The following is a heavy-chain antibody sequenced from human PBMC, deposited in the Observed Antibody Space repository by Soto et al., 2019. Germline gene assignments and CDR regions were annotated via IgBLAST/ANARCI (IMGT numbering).Heavy chain of an antibody. CDR1: GGTFSSYT. Sequence: QVQLVQSGAEVKKPGSSVKVSCKASGGTFSSYTISWVRQAPGQGLEWMGRIIPILGIANYAQKFQGRVTITADKSTSTAYMELSSLRSEDTAVYYCARDLKRPYDFWSGYYPSYYYYYYMDVWGKGTTVTVSS. D-gene: IGHD3-3*01. CDR2: IIPILGIA. V-gene: IGHV1-69*08. CDR3: ARDLKRPYDFWSGYYPSYYYYYYMDV. J-gene: IGHJ6*03.